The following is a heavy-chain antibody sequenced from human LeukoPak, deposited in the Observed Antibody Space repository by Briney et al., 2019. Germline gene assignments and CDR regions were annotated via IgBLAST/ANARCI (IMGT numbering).Heavy chain of an antibody. V-gene: IGHV4-59*01. CDR2: IYHSGST. J-gene: IGHJ5*02. D-gene: IGHD3-10*01. CDR3: ARGHYLSGSYNWFDP. Sequence: SETLSLTCTVSGGSISDYSWSWIRQPPGKGLEWIGYIYHSGSTYYNPSLKSRVTISLDTSKTQFSLKLSSVTAADTAVYYCARGHYLSGSYNWFDPWGQGTLVTVSS. CDR1: GGSISDYS.